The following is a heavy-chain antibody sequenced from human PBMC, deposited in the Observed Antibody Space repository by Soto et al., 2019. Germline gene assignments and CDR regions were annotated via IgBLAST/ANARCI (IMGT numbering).Heavy chain of an antibody. CDR1: GYTFTSYY. D-gene: IGHD3-10*01. CDR2: INPSGGST. CDR3: ARDSEWFGELSYFDY. J-gene: IGHJ4*02. V-gene: IGHV1-46*01. Sequence: QVQLVQSGAEVKKPGASVKVSCKASGYTFTSYYMHWVRQAPGQGLEWMGIINPSGGSTSYAQKFQGRVTMTRDTSTSTVYMELCSLRSEDTAVYYCARDSEWFGELSYFDYWGQGTLVTVSS.